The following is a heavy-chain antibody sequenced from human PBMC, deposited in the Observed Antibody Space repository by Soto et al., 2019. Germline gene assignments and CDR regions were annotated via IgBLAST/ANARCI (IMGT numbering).Heavy chain of an antibody. V-gene: IGHV2-5*02. J-gene: IGHJ4*02. CDR3: AHSLTVTRPLEY. D-gene: IGHD4-17*01. CDR2: IYWDDDK. CDR1: GFSLSTSGVG. Sequence: QISLKESGPTLVKPTQTLTLTCTFSGFSLSTSGVGVGWIRQPPGKALEWLALIYWDDDKRYSPSLKSRLTISKDPPKNQVVLTMTNMDPVDTATYYCAHSLTVTRPLEYWGQGTLVTVSS.